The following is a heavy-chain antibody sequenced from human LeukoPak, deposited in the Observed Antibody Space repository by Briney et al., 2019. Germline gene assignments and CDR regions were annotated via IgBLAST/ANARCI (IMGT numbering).Heavy chain of an antibody. CDR1: GGSISSYC. Sequence: AETLSLTCTVSGGSISSYCGSWVRQPPGKGLEWIGYIYYSWSTNYNPSLKSRVTLSVDTSKNQFSLKLSSVTAADTAVYYCARHHDYGGNVDYWGQGTLVTVSS. CDR2: IYYSWST. D-gene: IGHD4-17*01. V-gene: IGHV4-59*08. CDR3: ARHHDYGGNVDY. J-gene: IGHJ4*02.